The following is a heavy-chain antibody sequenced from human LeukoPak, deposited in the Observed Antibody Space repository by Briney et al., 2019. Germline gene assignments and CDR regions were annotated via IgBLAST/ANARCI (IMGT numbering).Heavy chain of an antibody. CDR2: IYYSGST. D-gene: IGHD5-12*01. J-gene: IGHJ4*02. CDR3: ARAREWLRFFDY. CDR1: GGSISSGGYY. V-gene: IGHV4-31*11. Sequence: SETLSLTCAVSGGSISSGGYYWSWIRQHPGKGLEWIGYIYYSGSTYYNPSLKSRVTISVDTSKNQFSLKLSSVTAADTAVYYCARAREWLRFFDYWGQETLVTVSS.